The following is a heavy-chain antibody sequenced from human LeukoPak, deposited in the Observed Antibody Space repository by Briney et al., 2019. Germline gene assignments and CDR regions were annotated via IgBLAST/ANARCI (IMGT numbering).Heavy chain of an antibody. J-gene: IGHJ6*03. CDR1: GGAISSDY. Sequence: SETLSLSGSVAGGAISSDYWSWIRQPAGKGLEWIGRIYTSGSTNYNPSLKSRVTMSVDTSKNQFSLKLSSVTAADTAVYYCASDYYGSGMYYYMDVWGKGTTVTVSS. CDR3: ASDYYGSGMYYYMDV. D-gene: IGHD3-10*01. V-gene: IGHV4-4*07. CDR2: IYTSGST.